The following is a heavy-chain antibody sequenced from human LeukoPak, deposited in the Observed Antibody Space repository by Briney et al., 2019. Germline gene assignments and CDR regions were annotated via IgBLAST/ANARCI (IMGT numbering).Heavy chain of an antibody. CDR2: IYYSGST. CDR1: GGSISSSSSY. J-gene: IGHJ2*01. D-gene: IGHD2-21*02. CDR3: ARRSRGVVVTTEYWYFDL. Sequence: SETLSLTCTVSGGSISSSSSYWGWIRQPPGKGLEWIGYIYYSGSTSYNPSLTSRLTISVDTSKNQFSLRLSSVTAADTAVYYCARRSRGVVVTTEYWYFDLWGRGTLVTVSS. V-gene: IGHV4-39*01.